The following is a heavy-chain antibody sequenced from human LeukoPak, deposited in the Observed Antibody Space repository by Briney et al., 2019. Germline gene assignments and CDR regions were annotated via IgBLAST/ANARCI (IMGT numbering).Heavy chain of an antibody. CDR1: GGSISSGGYY. CDR2: VYYSGST. J-gene: IGHJ3*02. CDR3: VRASYYLGAFDI. Sequence: SETVSLTCTVSGGSISSGGYYWSWIRQPPGKGVVWIGYVYYSGSTYYNPSRQSRLTISVDRPKNQFSPKLSSVTAADTAVYYCVRASYYLGAFDIWGQGTMVTASS. V-gene: IGHV4-30-2*01. D-gene: IGHD3-10*01.